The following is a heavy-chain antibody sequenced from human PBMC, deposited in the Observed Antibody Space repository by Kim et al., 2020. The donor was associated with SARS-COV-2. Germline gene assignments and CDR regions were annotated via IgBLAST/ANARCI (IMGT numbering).Heavy chain of an antibody. J-gene: IGHJ4*02. V-gene: IGHV4-59*01. D-gene: IGHD3-22*01. Sequence: KYHPSLKRRVTISVDTSTNQFSLKLSSVTAADTAMYYCASRSSGSYPFDHWGQGTLVTVSS. CDR3: ASRSSGSYPFDH.